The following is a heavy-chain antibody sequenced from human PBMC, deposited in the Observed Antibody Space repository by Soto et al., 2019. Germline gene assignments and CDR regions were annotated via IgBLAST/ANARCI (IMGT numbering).Heavy chain of an antibody. CDR2: INESGST. CDR3: ARGRITGSSYSGGWYYFDH. V-gene: IGHV4-34*01. J-gene: IGHJ4*02. D-gene: IGHD1-26*01. CDR1: GGSFSGYI. Sequence: PSETLSLTCAVHGGSFSGYIWTWIRQPPGKGLQWIGQINESGSTYYNPSLKSRVIISVHTSNDQFSLELTSVTAADTAMYCCARGRITGSSYSGGWYYFDHWGQGTQVPVSS.